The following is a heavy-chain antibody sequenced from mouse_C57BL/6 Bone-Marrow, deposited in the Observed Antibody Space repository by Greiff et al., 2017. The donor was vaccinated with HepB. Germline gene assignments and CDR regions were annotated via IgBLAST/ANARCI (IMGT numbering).Heavy chain of an antibody. CDR2: IYPGSGST. Sequence: QVQLQQPGAELVKPGASVKMSYKASGYTFTSYWITWVKQRPGQGLEWIGDIYPGSGSTNYNEKFKSKATLTVDTSSSTAYMQLSSLTSEDSAVYYCAREENSSGYVAWFAYWGQGTLVTVSA. D-gene: IGHD3-2*02. J-gene: IGHJ3*01. CDR1: GYTFTSYW. CDR3: AREENSSGYVAWFAY. V-gene: IGHV1-55*01.